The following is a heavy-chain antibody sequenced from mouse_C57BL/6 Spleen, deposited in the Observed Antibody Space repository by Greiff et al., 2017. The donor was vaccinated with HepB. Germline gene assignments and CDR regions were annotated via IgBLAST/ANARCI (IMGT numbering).Heavy chain of an antibody. V-gene: IGHV1-74*01. CDR2: IHPSDSDT. D-gene: IGHD1-1*01. CDR1: GYTFTSYC. CDR3: AIKGSSYVYDAMDY. J-gene: IGHJ4*01. Sequence: QVHVKQPGAELVKPGASVKVSCKASGYTFTSYCMHWVKQRPGQGLEWIGRIHPSDSDTNYNQKFKGKATLTVDKSSSTAYMQLSSLTSEDSAVYYCAIKGSSYVYDAMDYWGQGTSVTVSS.